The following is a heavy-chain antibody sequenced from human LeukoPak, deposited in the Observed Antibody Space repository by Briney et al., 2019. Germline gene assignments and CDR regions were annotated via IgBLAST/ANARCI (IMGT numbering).Heavy chain of an antibody. D-gene: IGHD3-10*01. Sequence: PGGSLRLSCAPSGFTFEDYAMHWVRQAPGKGLEWLSLISGDGVKTDYGDSVKGRFSISRDNRKNSLYLQMNSLRTEDTALYFCTKDRGGFGELFSDYWGQGALVIVSS. CDR3: TKDRGGFGELFSDY. CDR2: ISGDGVKT. CDR1: GFTFEDYA. J-gene: IGHJ4*02. V-gene: IGHV3-43*02.